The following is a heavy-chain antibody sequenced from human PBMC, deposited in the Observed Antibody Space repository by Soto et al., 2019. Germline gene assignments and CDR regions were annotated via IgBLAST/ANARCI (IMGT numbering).Heavy chain of an antibody. CDR2: ISGSGGST. V-gene: IGHV3-23*01. CDR1: GFTFSSYA. J-gene: IGHJ6*02. D-gene: IGHD3-16*01. Sequence: GGSLRLSCAASGFTFSSYAMSWGRQAPGKGLEWVSAISGSGGSTYYADSVKGRFTISRDNSKNTLYLQMNSLRAEDTAVYYCAKDFGTYYDYVWGSSYYYYGMDVWGQGTTVTVSS. CDR3: AKDFGTYYDYVWGSSYYYYGMDV.